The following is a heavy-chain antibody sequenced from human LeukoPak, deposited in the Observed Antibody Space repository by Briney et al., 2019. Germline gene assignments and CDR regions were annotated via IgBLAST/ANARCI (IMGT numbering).Heavy chain of an antibody. D-gene: IGHD2-2*01. Sequence: SETLSLTCTVSGGSISSYYWSWIRQPPGKGLEWIGYIYYSGSTNYNPSLKSRVTISVDTSKNQFSLKLSSVTAADTAVYYRARGKVPDRDYYYYMDVWGKGTTVTVSS. V-gene: IGHV4-59*12. CDR1: GGSISSYY. CDR3: ARGKVPDRDYYYYMDV. J-gene: IGHJ6*03. CDR2: IYYSGST.